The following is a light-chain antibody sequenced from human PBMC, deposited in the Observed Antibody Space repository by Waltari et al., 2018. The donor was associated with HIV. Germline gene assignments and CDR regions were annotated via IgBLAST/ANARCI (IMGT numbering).Light chain of an antibody. V-gene: IGLV7-46*01. CDR1: TGAVTSGHS. J-gene: IGLJ2*01. Sequence: QAVVTQEPSLTVSPGGTVTLTRGSSTGAVTSGHSPYWFQQKPGQAPRTLIFDTSNKHSWTPARFSGSLLGGKAALTLSGAQPEGEAEYYCLLSYSGARIFGGGTKLTVL. CDR3: LLSYSGARI. CDR2: DTS.